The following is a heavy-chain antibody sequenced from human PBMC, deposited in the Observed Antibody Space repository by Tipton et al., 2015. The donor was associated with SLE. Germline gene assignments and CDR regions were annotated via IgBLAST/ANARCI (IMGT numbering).Heavy chain of an antibody. CDR2: ISWNSGSI. Sequence: SLRLSCAASGFTFDDYAMHWVRQAPGKGLEWVSGISWNSGSIGYADSVKGRFTISRDNAKNSLYLQMNSLRAEDTALYYCAKEGGGSYPFYYFEYWGQGTLVTVSS. D-gene: IGHD1-26*01. CDR3: AKEGGGSYPFYYFEY. J-gene: IGHJ4*02. CDR1: GFTFDDYA. V-gene: IGHV3-9*01.